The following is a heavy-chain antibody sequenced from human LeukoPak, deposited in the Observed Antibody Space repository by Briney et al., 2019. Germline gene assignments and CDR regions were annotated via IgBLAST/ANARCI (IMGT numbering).Heavy chain of an antibody. CDR3: ARTYYYFDY. D-gene: IGHD1-26*01. V-gene: IGHV3-30*03. CDR1: GFTFNSFG. Sequence: PGRSLRLSCAASGFTFNSFGMHWVRQAPGKGLEWVAVISYDGSNKYFADSVRGRFTLSRDNSKNTLYLQMNSLRGEDTAVYYCARTYYYFDYWAQGTLVSVSS. J-gene: IGHJ4*02. CDR2: ISYDGSNK.